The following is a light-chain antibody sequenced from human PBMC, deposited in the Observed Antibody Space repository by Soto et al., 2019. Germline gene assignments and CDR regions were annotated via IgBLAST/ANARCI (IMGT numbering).Light chain of an antibody. J-gene: IGKJ1*01. CDR2: AAS. Sequence: DIPMTQSPSSLSASVGDRVTITCRASQSISSYLNWYQQKPGQAPKLLIYAASSLQTGVPSRFSGSRSGTDFTLTISSLQPEDFATYYCQQSFSTLWTFGQGTKVEIK. V-gene: IGKV1-39*01. CDR1: QSISSY. CDR3: QQSFSTLWT.